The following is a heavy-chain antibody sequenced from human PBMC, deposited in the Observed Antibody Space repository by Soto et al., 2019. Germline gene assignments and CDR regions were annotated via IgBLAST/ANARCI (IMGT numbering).Heavy chain of an antibody. D-gene: IGHD3-3*01. V-gene: IGHV3-15*01. CDR1: GFTFSNAW. Sequence: EVQLVESGGGLVKPGGSLRLSCAASGFTFSNAWMSWVRQAPGKGLEWVGRIKSKTDGGTTDYAAPVKGRFTISRYDSKNTLYLQMNSLKTEDTAVYYCTARKYYDFWSGYYTDGFDYWGQGTLVTVSS. J-gene: IGHJ4*02. CDR2: IKSKTDGGTT. CDR3: TARKYYDFWSGYYTDGFDY.